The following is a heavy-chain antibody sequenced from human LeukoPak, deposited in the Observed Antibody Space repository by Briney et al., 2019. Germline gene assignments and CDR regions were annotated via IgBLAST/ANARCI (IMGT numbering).Heavy chain of an antibody. D-gene: IGHD6-13*01. V-gene: IGHV1-69*01. Sequence: SVKVSCKASGGTFSSYAISWVRQAPGQGLEWMGGIIPIFGTANYAQEFQGRVTITADESTSTAYMELSSLRSEDTAVYYCARDVPIAAAGIGYYYGMDVWGQGTTVTVSS. J-gene: IGHJ6*02. CDR2: IIPIFGTA. CDR1: GGTFSSYA. CDR3: ARDVPIAAAGIGYYYGMDV.